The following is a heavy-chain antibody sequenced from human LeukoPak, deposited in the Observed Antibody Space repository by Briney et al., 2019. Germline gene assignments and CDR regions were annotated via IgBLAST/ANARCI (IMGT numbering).Heavy chain of an antibody. V-gene: IGHV4-39*01. CDR2: IYDSGIT. CDR1: GGSMSTMSYY. J-gene: IGHJ6*03. D-gene: IGHD1-14*01. CDR3: ARHKRDEFRNGYYYYYMDV. Sequence: TSETLSLTCSVSGGSMSTMSYYWGWIRQAPGKGLEWIGSIYDSGITYHNPSLKSRVTISVDTSKKQFSLELTSVTAADTAVYYCARHKRDEFRNGYYYYYMDVWGKGTTVTVPS.